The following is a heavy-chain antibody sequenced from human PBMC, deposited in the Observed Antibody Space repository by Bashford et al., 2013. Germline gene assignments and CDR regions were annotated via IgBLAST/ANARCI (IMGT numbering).Heavy chain of an antibody. CDR3: ARSDIVTVY. Sequence: SETLSLTCAVYGGSFSAYYWTWIRRPPGKGLEWIGEIHHSGITNYNSSLKSRATISLDTSKDQFSLKLSSLTAADTAVYYCARSDIVTVYWGQGTLVTVSS. J-gene: IGHJ4*02. CDR1: GGSFSAYY. CDR2: IHHSGIT. D-gene: IGHD1-14*01. V-gene: IGHV4-34*01.